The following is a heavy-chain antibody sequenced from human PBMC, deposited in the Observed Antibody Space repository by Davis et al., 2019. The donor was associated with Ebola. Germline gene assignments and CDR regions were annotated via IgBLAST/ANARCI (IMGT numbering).Heavy chain of an antibody. Sequence: FSSYGLHWFRQPPGKGLEWIGEINHSGSTNYNPSLKTRVTLSVDTSKNQFSLKLSSVTAADTAVYYRARGPSVVNFDYWGQGTLVTVYS. CDR1: FSSYG. CDR3: ARGPSVVNFDY. CDR2: INHSGST. J-gene: IGHJ4*02. V-gene: IGHV4-34*01. D-gene: IGHD3-22*01.